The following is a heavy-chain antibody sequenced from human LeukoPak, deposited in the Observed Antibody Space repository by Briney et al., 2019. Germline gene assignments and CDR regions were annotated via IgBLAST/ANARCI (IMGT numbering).Heavy chain of an antibody. V-gene: IGHV4-34*01. CDR3: ARGRTSNWFDP. D-gene: IGHD1-14*01. CDR1: GXSFSGYY. Sequence: PSETLSLTCAVYGXSFSGYYWSWIRQPPGKGLEWIGEINHSGSTNYNPSLKSRVTTSVDTSKNQLSLELTSVTAADTAVYYCARGRTSNWFDPWGQGTLVTVSS. J-gene: IGHJ5*02. CDR2: INHSGST.